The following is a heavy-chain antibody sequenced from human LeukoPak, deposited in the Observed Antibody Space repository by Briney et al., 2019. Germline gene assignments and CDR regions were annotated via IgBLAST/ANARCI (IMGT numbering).Heavy chain of an antibody. J-gene: IGHJ6*02. CDR1: GGSISSSSYY. V-gene: IGHV4-39*01. D-gene: IGHD2-2*01. CDR3: ASPARSSYYHYGMDV. Sequence: SETLSLTCTVSGGSISSSSYYWGWIRQPPGKGLEWIGSIYYSGSTYYNPSLKSRVTISVDTSKNQFSLKLSSVTAADTAVYYCASPARSSYYHYGMDVWGQGTTVTVSS. CDR2: IYYSGST.